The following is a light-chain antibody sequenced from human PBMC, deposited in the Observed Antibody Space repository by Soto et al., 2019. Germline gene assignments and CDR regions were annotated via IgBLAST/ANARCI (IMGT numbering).Light chain of an antibody. V-gene: IGLV1-44*01. J-gene: IGLJ2*01. CDR3: AAWDDILNGYV. Sequence: VLTQPPSASGTPGQRVTISCSGSSSNIESNTVTWYQQLPGTAPKLVIYSNYDRPSGVPDRFSGSTSGTSASLVIRGLQSEDEADYYCAAWDDILNGYVFGDGTKLTVL. CDR2: SNY. CDR1: SSNIESNT.